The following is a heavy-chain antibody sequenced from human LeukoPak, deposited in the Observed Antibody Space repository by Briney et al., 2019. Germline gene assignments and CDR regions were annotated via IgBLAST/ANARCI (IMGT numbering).Heavy chain of an antibody. CDR1: GFMFGDHD. Sequence: GGSLRLSCTAYGFMFGDHDMSWGRQAPGKGLEWVGFIRSKAYGATTEYAASVKGRFTISRDDSKGIAYLQMDSLKIEDTAFYYCARGPILLWIHNGMDVWGQGTTVIVSS. D-gene: IGHD3-10*01. J-gene: IGHJ6*02. V-gene: IGHV3-49*04. CDR3: ARGPILLWIHNGMDV. CDR2: IRSKAYGATT.